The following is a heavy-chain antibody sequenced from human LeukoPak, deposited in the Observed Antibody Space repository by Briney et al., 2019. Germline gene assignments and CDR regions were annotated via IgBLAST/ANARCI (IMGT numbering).Heavy chain of an antibody. J-gene: IGHJ4*02. D-gene: IGHD3-3*01. CDR1: GFTFSSYG. Sequence: GRSLRLSCAASGFTFSSYGMHWVRQAPGKGLEWVAVISYDGSNKYYADSVKGRFTISRDNSKNTLWLQMNSLRAEDTAVYYCAKVTYYDFWSGPTGLDYWGQGTLVTVSS. CDR2: ISYDGSNK. V-gene: IGHV3-30*18. CDR3: AKVTYYDFWSGPTGLDY.